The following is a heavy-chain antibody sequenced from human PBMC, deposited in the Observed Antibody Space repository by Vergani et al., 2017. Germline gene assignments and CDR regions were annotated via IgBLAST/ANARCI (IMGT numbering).Heavy chain of an antibody. CDR3: ARDSGYSNYDWFDP. CDR2: IIPILGIA. D-gene: IGHD4-11*01. V-gene: IGHV1-69*08. CDR1: GGTFSSYT. Sequence: QVQLVQSGAEVKKPGSSVKVSCKASGGTFSSYTISWVRQAPGQGLEWMGRIIPILGIANYAQKFQGRVTMTADKSTSTAYMELSSLRSEDTAVYYGARDSGYSNYDWFDPWGQGTLVTVSS. J-gene: IGHJ5*02.